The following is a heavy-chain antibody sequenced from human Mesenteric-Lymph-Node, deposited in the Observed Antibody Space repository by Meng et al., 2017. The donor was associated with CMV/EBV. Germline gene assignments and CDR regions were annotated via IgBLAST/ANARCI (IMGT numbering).Heavy chain of an antibody. CDR1: GGTFSSYA. Sequence: SVKVSCKASGGTFSSYAISWVRQAPGQGLEWMGGIIPILGIANYAQKFQGRVTITADKSTSTAYMELSSLRSEDTAVYYCARERCSSTSCHGMDVWGQGTTVTVSS. J-gene: IGHJ6*02. CDR2: IIPILGIA. V-gene: IGHV1-69*10. D-gene: IGHD2-2*01. CDR3: ARERCSSTSCHGMDV.